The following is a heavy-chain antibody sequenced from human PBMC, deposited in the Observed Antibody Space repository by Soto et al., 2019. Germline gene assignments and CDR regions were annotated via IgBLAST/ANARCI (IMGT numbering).Heavy chain of an antibody. Sequence: QVQLVQSGAEVKKPGSSVKVSCKASGGTFSSYAISWVRQAPGQGLEWMGGIIPIFGTANYAQKFQGRVTITADESTSTACIERRSLRSEDTAVYYCARGPLETGTTILPDYWGQGTLVTVS. CDR2: IIPIFGTA. J-gene: IGHJ4*02. CDR1: GGTFSSYA. CDR3: ARGPLETGTTILPDY. D-gene: IGHD1-7*01. V-gene: IGHV1-69*01.